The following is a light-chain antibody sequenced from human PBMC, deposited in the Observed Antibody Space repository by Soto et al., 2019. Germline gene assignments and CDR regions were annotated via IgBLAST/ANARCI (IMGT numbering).Light chain of an antibody. CDR2: GAS. J-gene: IGKJ3*01. CDR1: QTVLNNY. CDR3: QQYGSSPRT. Sequence: EIVLTQSPGTLSLSPGEIATLSFRASQTVLNNYLTWYQQKPGQAPRRLIFGASFRATGIPDRFSGSGSGTDFTLTISRLEPEDSAVYYCQQYGSSPRTFGPGTKVDIK. V-gene: IGKV3-20*01.